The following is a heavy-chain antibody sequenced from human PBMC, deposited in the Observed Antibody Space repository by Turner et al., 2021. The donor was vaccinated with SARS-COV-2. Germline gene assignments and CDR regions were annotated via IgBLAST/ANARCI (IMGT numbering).Heavy chain of an antibody. V-gene: IGHV3-30*18. CDR3: ANRWVGELSADY. CDR1: GFTFSSYG. D-gene: IGHD3-10*01. J-gene: IGHJ4*02. Sequence: GGGVVQPGRFLRLSCAASGFTFSSYGMHWVRQAPGKGLEGVAVISYDGSNKYYADSVKGRFTISRDNSKNTLYLQMNSLRAEDTAVYYCANRWVGELSADYWGQGTLVTVSS. CDR2: ISYDGSNK.